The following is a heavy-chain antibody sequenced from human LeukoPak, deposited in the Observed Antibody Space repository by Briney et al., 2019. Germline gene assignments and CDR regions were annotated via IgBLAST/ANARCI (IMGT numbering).Heavy chain of an antibody. Sequence: SQTLSLTCTVSGGSISSGDYYWSWIRQPPGKGLEWVGYIYYSGSTYYNPSLKSRVTISVDTSKNQFSLKLSSVTAADTAVYYCGRDRSGENWFDPWGQGTLVTVSS. CDR3: GRDRSGENWFDP. D-gene: IGHD3-10*01. CDR1: GGSISSGDYY. V-gene: IGHV4-30-4*01. J-gene: IGHJ5*02. CDR2: IYYSGST.